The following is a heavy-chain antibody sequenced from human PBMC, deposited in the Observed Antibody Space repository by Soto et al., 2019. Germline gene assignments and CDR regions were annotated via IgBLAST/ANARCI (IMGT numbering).Heavy chain of an antibody. J-gene: IGHJ5*02. CDR1: GGTFSSYA. Sequence: AAVKVSCKASGGTFSSYAISWVRQAPGQGLEWMGGIIPIFGTANYAQKFQGRVTITADKSTSTAYMELSSLRSEDTAVDYCARDELREFDPWGQGTLVTVSS. CDR3: ARDELREFDP. V-gene: IGHV1-69*06. D-gene: IGHD1-7*01. CDR2: IIPIFGTA.